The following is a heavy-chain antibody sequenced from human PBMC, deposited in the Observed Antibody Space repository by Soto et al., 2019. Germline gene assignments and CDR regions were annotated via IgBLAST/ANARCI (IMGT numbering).Heavy chain of an antibody. V-gene: IGHV1-18*01. CDR2: INAYNGNT. Sequence: RASLKVSCTASRYTFASYGSSSVRQAPGQGLAWMGSINAYNGNTYYAQTLQATVTMTTHTSTSTAYMELSSLRSDDTAVYYCARDHYLAGAFEWLLRPCYYSAYWGQGTLVTVSS. CDR3: ARDHYLAGAFEWLLRPCYYSAY. D-gene: IGHD3-3*01. J-gene: IGHJ4*02. CDR1: RYTFASYG.